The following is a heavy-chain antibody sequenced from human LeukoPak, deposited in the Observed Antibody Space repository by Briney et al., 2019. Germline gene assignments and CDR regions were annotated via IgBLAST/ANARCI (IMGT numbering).Heavy chain of an antibody. CDR1: GSTFRSSG. CDR3: AKDHDFWSGYLDYFDY. V-gene: IGHV3-30*18. J-gene: IGHJ4*02. Sequence: GKSLRLSCAASGSTFRSSGMHWVRQAPGKGLEWVAVISEDGSHKYYADSVKGRFTISRDNSKNTLNLQMNSLRAQDTAVYYCAKDHDFWSGYLDYFDYWGQGTLVTVSS. D-gene: IGHD3-3*01. CDR2: ISEDGSHK.